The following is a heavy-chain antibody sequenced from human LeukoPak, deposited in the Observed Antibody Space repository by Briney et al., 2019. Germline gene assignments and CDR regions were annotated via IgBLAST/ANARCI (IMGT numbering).Heavy chain of an antibody. CDR3: ARHDMDVAGGGLDYFDY. Sequence: PSETLSLTCTVSGGSISSYYWSWIRQPPGKGLEWIGYIYYSGSTNYNPSLKSRVTISVDTSKNQFSLKLSSVTAADTAVYYCARHDMDVAGGGLDYFDYWGQGTLVTVSS. D-gene: IGHD3-9*01. J-gene: IGHJ4*02. CDR2: IYYSGST. V-gene: IGHV4-59*01. CDR1: GGSISSYY.